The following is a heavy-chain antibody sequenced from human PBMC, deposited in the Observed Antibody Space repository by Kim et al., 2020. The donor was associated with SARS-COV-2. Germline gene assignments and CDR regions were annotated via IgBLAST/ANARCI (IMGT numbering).Heavy chain of an antibody. J-gene: IGHJ5*02. CDR3: ASGDSDNSYGTNWFDP. CDR2: ISYDGSNK. Sequence: GGSLRLSCAASGFTFSSYAMHWVRQAPGKGLEWVAVISYDGSNKYYADSVKGRFTISRDNSKNTLYLQMNSLRAEDTAVYYCASGDSDNSYGTNWFDPWGQGTLVTGSS. CDR1: GFTFSSYA. D-gene: IGHD5-18*01. V-gene: IGHV3-30*04.